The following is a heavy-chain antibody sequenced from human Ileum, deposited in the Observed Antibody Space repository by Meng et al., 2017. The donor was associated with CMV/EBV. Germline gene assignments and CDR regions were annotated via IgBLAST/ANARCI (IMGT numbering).Heavy chain of an antibody. CDR1: GDSITSFD. V-gene: IGHV4-4*07. CDR2: IYHGGST. CDR3: ARGPGGFGDFNFDY. Sequence: QVQLQESGPGLVKPSGTLSLTCYGSGDSITSFDWSWIRQPAGKALEWIGRIYHGGSTNYNPSLTSRVTLSVDTSKNQFSMRLTSVTAADTAVYYCARGPGGFGDFNFDYWGQGTLVTVSS. D-gene: IGHD3-16*01. J-gene: IGHJ4*02.